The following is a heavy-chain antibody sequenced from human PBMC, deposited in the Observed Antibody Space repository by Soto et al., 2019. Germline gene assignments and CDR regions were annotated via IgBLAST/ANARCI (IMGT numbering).Heavy chain of an antibody. CDR2: SRNKANSYNP. CDR3: ARDTWGSYDY. V-gene: IGHV3-72*01. D-gene: IGHD3-16*01. J-gene: IGHJ4*02. CDR1: GFSFSDYY. Sequence: EVKLVESGGGLVQPGGSLRLSCAASGFSFSDYYMDWVRQVPGKGLEWVGRSRNKANSYNPEYAPSVKDRFSISRDNSKDSMYLQMNSLKTEDTAVYYCARDTWGSYDYWGQGALVTVSS.